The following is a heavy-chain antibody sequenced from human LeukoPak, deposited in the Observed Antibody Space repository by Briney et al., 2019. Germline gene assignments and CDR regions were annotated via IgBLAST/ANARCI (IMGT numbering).Heavy chain of an antibody. CDR2: INPNSGGT. CDR3: SSSLRNYFDY. J-gene: IGHJ4*02. CDR1: GYSFTGYY. V-gene: IGHV1-2*02. Sequence: ASVKVSCKASGYSFTGYYMHWVRQAPEQGLEWMGWINPNSGGTNFAQKFQGRVTMTRDTSISTAYMELSSLTSDDTALYYCSSSLRNYFDYWGQGTLVTVSS.